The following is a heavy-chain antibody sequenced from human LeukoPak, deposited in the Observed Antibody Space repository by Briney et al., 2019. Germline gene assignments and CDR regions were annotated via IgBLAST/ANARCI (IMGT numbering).Heavy chain of an antibody. J-gene: IGHJ4*02. CDR3: AREYCSSTSCYRGYFDY. V-gene: IGHV3-66*01. Sequence: GGSLRLSCAASGFTVSSNYMSWVRQAPGKGLEWVSVIYSGGSTYYADSVKGRFTISRDNSKNTLYLQMNSLRAEDTAVYYCAREYCSSTSCYRGYFDYWAREPWSPSPQ. D-gene: IGHD2-2*01. CDR2: IYSGGST. CDR1: GFTVSSNY.